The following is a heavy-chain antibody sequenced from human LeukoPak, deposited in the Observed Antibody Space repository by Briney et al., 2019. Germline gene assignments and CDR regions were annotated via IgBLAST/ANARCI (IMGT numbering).Heavy chain of an antibody. J-gene: IGHJ6*03. V-gene: IGHV3-74*01. CDR1: GFTFSSYW. CDR2: ITSDGSAT. Sequence: PGGSLRLSCAVSGFTFSSYWMYWVRQGPGKGLAWVSRITSDGSATYYADSVKGRFTVSRDTSKNTLYLQMNSLRAEDTAVYYCARKGIGSSRYQNMDVWGKGTTVTVSS. CDR3: ARKGIGSSRYQNMDV. D-gene: IGHD6-25*01.